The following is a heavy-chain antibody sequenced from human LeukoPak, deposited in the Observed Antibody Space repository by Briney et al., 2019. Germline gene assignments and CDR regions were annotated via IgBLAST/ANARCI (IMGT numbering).Heavy chain of an antibody. Sequence: GGSLRLSCAASGFTFSSYAMHWVRQAPGKGLEWVAVISYDGSNKYYADSVKGRFTISRDNSKNTLYLQMNSLRAEDTAMYYCARVPDKVRQWLEDYYFDYWGQGTLVTVSS. V-gene: IGHV3-30*04. CDR2: ISYDGSNK. CDR3: ARVPDKVRQWLEDYYFDY. J-gene: IGHJ4*02. D-gene: IGHD6-19*01. CDR1: GFTFSSYA.